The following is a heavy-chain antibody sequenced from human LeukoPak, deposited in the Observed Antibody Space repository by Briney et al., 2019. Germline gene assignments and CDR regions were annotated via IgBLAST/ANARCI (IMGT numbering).Heavy chain of an antibody. Sequence: PGGSLRLSCAASGFTFSSYSMNWVRQAPGKGLEWVSSISSSSSYIYYADSVKGRFTISRDNAKNSLYLQMNSLRAEDTAVYYCARISAPHIAVVTAPFDYWGQGTLVTVSS. CDR1: GFTFSSYS. CDR2: ISSSSSYI. D-gene: IGHD2-21*02. V-gene: IGHV3-21*01. J-gene: IGHJ4*02. CDR3: ARISAPHIAVVTAPFDY.